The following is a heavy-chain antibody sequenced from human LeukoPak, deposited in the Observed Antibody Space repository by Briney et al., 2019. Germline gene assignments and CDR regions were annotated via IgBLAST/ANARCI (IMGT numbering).Heavy chain of an antibody. Sequence: PGGSLRLSCAASGFSFSSYVMSWVRQAPGKGLEWVSAVSGSGGSTYYADSVKGRFTISRDNSKNTLYLQMNSLRAEDTAVYYCANDQSIFRYWGQGTLVTVSS. CDR1: GFSFSSYV. CDR2: VSGSGGST. CDR3: ANDQSIFRY. V-gene: IGHV3-23*01. J-gene: IGHJ4*02. D-gene: IGHD3-3*01.